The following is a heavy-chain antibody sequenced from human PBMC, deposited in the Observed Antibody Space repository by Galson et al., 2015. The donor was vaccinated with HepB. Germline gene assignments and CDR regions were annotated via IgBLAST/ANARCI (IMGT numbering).Heavy chain of an antibody. V-gene: IGHV3-23*01. CDR2: VNSGGDTT. Sequence: SLRLSCAASGFTFSNYPISWARQAPGKGLEWVSAVNSGGDTTYYADSVKGRFTISRDNSKNTVYLQLNSLRAEDAALYYCAKEVVNENYFDYWGQGTQVTVSS. CDR3: AKEVVNENYFDY. CDR1: GFTFSNYP. D-gene: IGHD2-2*01. J-gene: IGHJ4*02.